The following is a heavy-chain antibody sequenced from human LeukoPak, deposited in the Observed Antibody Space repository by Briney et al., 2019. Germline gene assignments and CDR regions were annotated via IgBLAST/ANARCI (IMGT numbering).Heavy chain of an antibody. CDR3: ARDPSLTRFDL. D-gene: IGHD4-23*01. CDR1: GYSISSGYY. J-gene: IGHJ2*01. CDR2: IYHSGST. Sequence: PSETLSLTCTVSGYSISSGYYWGWIRQPPGKGLEWIGSIYHSGSTYYNPSLKSRVTISVDTSKNQFSLKLSSVTAADTAVYYCARDPSLTRFDLWGRGTLVTVSS. V-gene: IGHV4-38-2*02.